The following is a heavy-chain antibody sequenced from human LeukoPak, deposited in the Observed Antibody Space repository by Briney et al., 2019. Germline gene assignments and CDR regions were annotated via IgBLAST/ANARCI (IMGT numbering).Heavy chain of an antibody. CDR3: ARVANYDFWSGYYRVNWFDP. J-gene: IGHJ5*02. CDR2: IYYSGST. V-gene: IGHV4-31*03. D-gene: IGHD3-3*01. CDR1: GGSISSGGYY. Sequence: SQTLSLTCTVSGGSISSGGYYWSWIRQHPGKGLEWIGYIYYSGSTYYNPSLKSRVTISVDTSKNQFSLKLSSVTAADTAVYYCARVANYDFWSGYYRVNWFDPWGQGTLVTVSS.